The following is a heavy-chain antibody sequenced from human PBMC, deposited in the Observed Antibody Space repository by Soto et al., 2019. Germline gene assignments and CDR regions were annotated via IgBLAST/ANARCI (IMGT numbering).Heavy chain of an antibody. CDR1: GGSISSGYYY. CDR3: ASYCRGGSCYSAFDI. J-gene: IGHJ3*02. CDR2: ISYSWST. Sequence: QVQLQESGPGLVKPSQTLSLTCTVSGGSISSGYYYWSWIRQPPGKGLEWIGYISYSWSTYYTPSLKRRITLSVATSKNQFSLKLSSVTAADTAVYYCASYCRGGSCYSAFDIWGQGTMVTVSS. V-gene: IGHV4-30-4*01. D-gene: IGHD2-15*01.